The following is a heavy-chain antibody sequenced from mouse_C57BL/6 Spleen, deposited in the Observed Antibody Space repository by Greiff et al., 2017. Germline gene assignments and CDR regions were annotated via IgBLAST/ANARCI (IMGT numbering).Heavy chain of an antibody. CDR2: ISDGGSYT. V-gene: IGHV5-4*01. Sequence: EVMLVESGGGLVKPGGSLKLSCAASGFTFSSYAMSWVRQTPEQRLEWVATISDGGSYTYYPDNVKGRFTISRDNAKNNRYLQMSHLKSEDPAMXYCVREGSGYSWFAYWGQGTLVTVSA. D-gene: IGHD3-2*02. CDR1: GFTFSSYA. CDR3: VREGSGYSWFAY. J-gene: IGHJ3*01.